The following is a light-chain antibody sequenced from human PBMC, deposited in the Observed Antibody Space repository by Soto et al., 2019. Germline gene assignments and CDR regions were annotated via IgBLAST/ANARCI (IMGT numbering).Light chain of an antibody. V-gene: IGKV3-15*01. Sequence: EIVMTQSPVTLSLSPGERATLSCRASQSVTSKLAWFQQKPGQAPRLLIYATSTRATGVPARFSGSGSGTEFTLPISSLQSEDFAVYSCQQYNNWPHTFGQGTKLEIK. J-gene: IGKJ2*01. CDR2: ATS. CDR1: QSVTSK. CDR3: QQYNNWPHT.